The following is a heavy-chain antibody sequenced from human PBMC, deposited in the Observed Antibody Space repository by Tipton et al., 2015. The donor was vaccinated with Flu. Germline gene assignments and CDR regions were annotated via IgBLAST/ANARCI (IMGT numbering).Heavy chain of an antibody. CDR1: GVSIGSHY. CDR2: MYVTSNSNY. V-gene: IGHV4-4*07. CDR3: ARDRGVTPNYYMDV. J-gene: IGHJ6*03. D-gene: IGHD4-23*01. Sequence: TLSLTCTVSGVSIGSHYWSWIRQPAGKGLEWIGRMYVTSNSNYNYNPSLKSRVTTAADTSKSQLSLKLSSVTAADTAVYYCARDRGVTPNYYMDVWGNGTTVTVSS.